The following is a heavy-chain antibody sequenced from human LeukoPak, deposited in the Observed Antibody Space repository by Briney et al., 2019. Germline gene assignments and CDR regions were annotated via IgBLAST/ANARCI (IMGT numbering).Heavy chain of an antibody. J-gene: IGHJ6*02. V-gene: IGHV3-53*01. CDR1: GFTVSSNY. Sequence: GRSLRLSCSAFGFTVSSNYMSWVRQAPGEGPECGSVIYSGGSTYYADSVKGRFTISRDNSKNTLYLQMNSLRAEDTAVYYCARDHYYYDSSGGMDVWGQGTTVTVSS. CDR3: ARDHYYYDSSGGMDV. CDR2: IYSGGST. D-gene: IGHD3-22*01.